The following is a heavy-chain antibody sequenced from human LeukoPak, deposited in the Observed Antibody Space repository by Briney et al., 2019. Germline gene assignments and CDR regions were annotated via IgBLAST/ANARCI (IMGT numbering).Heavy chain of an antibody. CDR2: INPNSGGT. Sequence: ASLKVSCKASGYTFTGYYMHWVRQAPGQGLEWMGSINPNSGGTTYAQKFQGRVTMTRDTSTSTVYMELNTLRSEDTAVYYCARGSNYYYDVTADYPRYWGQGTLVTVSS. D-gene: IGHD3-22*01. CDR3: ARGSNYYYDVTADYPRY. J-gene: IGHJ4*02. V-gene: IGHV1-2*02. CDR1: GYTFTGYY.